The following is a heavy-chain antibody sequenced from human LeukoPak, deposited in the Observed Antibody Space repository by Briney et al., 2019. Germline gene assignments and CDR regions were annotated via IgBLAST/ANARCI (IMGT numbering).Heavy chain of an antibody. CDR3: ARSQQLVQRGWYYFDY. Sequence: PGGSLRLSCAASGFTFSSYWMSWVRQAPGKGLEWVANIKQDGSEKYYVDSVKGRFTISRDNAKNSLYLQMNSLRAEDTAVYYCARSQQLVQRGWYYFDYWGQGTLVTVSS. CDR1: GFTFSSYW. CDR2: IKQDGSEK. V-gene: IGHV3-7*01. D-gene: IGHD6-13*01. J-gene: IGHJ4*02.